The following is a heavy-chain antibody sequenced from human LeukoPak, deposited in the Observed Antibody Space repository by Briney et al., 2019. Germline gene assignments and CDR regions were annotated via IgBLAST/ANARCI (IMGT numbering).Heavy chain of an antibody. J-gene: IGHJ5*02. CDR3: ARDQGGYNQNWFDP. D-gene: IGHD5-24*01. CDR2: IYYSGST. V-gene: IGHV4-59*01. CDR1: GGSISSYY. Sequence: SETLSLTCTVSGGSISSYYLSWIRQPPGKGLEWIGYIYYSGSTNYNPSLKSRVTISVDTSKNQFSLKLSSVTAADTAVYYCARDQGGYNQNWFDPWGQGTLVTVSS.